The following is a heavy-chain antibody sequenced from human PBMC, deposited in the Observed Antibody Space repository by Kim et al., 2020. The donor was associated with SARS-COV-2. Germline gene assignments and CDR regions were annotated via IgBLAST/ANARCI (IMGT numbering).Heavy chain of an antibody. CDR2: K. Sequence: KDKMDFLKGRLTISRDNAKNSLYLQMNSLRAEDTAVYYCARVGSSSWYFDYWGQGTLVTVSS. J-gene: IGHJ4*02. V-gene: IGHV3-7*01. CDR3: ARVGSSSWYFDY. D-gene: IGHD6-13*01.